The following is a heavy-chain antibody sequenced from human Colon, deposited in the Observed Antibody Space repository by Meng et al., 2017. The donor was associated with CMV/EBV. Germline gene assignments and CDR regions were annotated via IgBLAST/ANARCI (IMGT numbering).Heavy chain of an antibody. CDR2: IIGINSYT. D-gene: IGHD4-11*01. CDR3: ARTSRNDYSLEY. J-gene: IGHJ4*02. CDR1: GSTFSSFN. V-gene: IGHV3-21*01. Sequence: GESLKISCAASGSTFSSFNMNWVRQAPGKGLEWVSSIIGINSYTYYADSLKGRFTISRDNAKNSLYLQMNSLRAEDTAVYYCARTSRNDYSLEYWGQGALVTVSS.